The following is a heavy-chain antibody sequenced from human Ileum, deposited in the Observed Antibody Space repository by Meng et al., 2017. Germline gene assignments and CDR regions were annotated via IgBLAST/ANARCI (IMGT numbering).Heavy chain of an antibody. V-gene: IGHV4-4*02. Sequence: QVQLQEAVPCLRTPSGTLSLTCAVSGGPISTSDWWSWVRQPPGKGLEWIGEIHHSGSTNYNPSLKSRVTISVDKSKNQFSLKLNSVTAADTAVYYCAREWSGSYRHFDYWGQGTLVTVSS. J-gene: IGHJ4*02. D-gene: IGHD1-26*01. CDR1: GGPISTSDW. CDR3: AREWSGSYRHFDY. CDR2: IHHSGST.